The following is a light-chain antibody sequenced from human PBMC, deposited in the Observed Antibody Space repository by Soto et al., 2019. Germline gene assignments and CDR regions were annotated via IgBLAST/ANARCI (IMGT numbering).Light chain of an antibody. CDR1: QSISSW. J-gene: IGKJ1*01. Sequence: DIQMTQSPSTRSASVGDRVTITCRASQSISSWLAWYQQKPGKAPKLLIYKASSLESGVPSRFSGSGSGTEFTLTISSLQPDYFATYYCQQYNSYTWTFGQGTKVEIK. CDR2: KAS. V-gene: IGKV1-5*03. CDR3: QQYNSYTWT.